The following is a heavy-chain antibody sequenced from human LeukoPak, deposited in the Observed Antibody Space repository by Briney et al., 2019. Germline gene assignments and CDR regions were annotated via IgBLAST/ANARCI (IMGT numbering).Heavy chain of an antibody. CDR3: ARPVTSSCYSLDY. CDR1: GYTFTSYD. V-gene: IGHV1-8*01. J-gene: IGHJ4*02. D-gene: IGHD2-15*01. Sequence: GASVKVSCKASGYTFTSYDFNWVRQATGQGLGWMGWMNPSSGNTGYAQKFQGRVTMTRNTSISTAYMELSSLRSEDTAVYYCARPVTSSCYSLDYWGQGTLVTVSS. CDR2: MNPSSGNT.